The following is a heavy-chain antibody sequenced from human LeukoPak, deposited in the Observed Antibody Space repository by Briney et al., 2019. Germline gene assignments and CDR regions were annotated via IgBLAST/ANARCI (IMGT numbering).Heavy chain of an antibody. CDR2: IIPIFGTA. J-gene: IGHJ3*02. CDR3: ARASYYDSSVYYSEAFYI. Sequence: SVKVSCKVSGGTFSGYTTSWGRQAPGQGLEWMGGIIPIFGTANYAQKFQGRVTITADESTSTAYMELSSLRSEDTAVYYCARASYYDSSVYYSEAFYIWGQGTMVTVSS. D-gene: IGHD3-22*01. CDR1: GGTFSGYT. V-gene: IGHV1-69*01.